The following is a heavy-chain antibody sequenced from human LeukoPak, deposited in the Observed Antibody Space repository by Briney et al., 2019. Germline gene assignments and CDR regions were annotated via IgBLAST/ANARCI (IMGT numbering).Heavy chain of an antibody. J-gene: IGHJ6*02. CDR3: ASRPRYYYDSSGYYYGGRSSYYGMDV. Sequence: GGSLRLSCAASGFTFDDYAMHWVRQAPGKGLEWVSGISWNSGSIGYADSVKGRFTISRDNAKNSLYLQMNSLKTEDTAVYYCASRPRYYYDSSGYYYGGRSSYYGMDVWGQGTTVTVSS. V-gene: IGHV3-9*01. CDR1: GFTFDDYA. D-gene: IGHD3-22*01. CDR2: ISWNSGSI.